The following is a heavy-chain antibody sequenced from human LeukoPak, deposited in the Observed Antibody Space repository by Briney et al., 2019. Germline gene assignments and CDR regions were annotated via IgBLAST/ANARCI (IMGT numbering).Heavy chain of an antibody. CDR1: GLTFSSYA. V-gene: IGHV3-23*01. CDR3: AKDAAASPYFHWFDN. D-gene: IGHD3-9*01. J-gene: IGHJ5*02. Sequence: GGSLRLSCAASGLTFSSYAMNWVRQAPGKGLEWVAGISSGDRTFHAESVKGRFTISRDKSKDTLYLQMNSLRAEDTAVYYCAKDAAASPYFHWFDNWGQGTQVIVSS. CDR2: ISSGDRT.